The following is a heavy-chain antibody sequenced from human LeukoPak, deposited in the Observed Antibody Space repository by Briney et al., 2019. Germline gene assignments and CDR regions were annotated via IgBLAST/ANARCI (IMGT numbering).Heavy chain of an antibody. V-gene: IGHV4-4*07. J-gene: IGHJ5*02. CDR3: ARGGNYYDSSGYYRWGSEFDP. CDR2: IYTSGST. Sequence: SETLSLTCTVSGGSISSYYWSWIRQPAGKGLEWIGRIYTSGSTNYNPSLKSRVTMSVDTSKNQFSLKLSSVTAADTAVYYCARGGNYYDSSGYYRWGSEFDPWGQGTLVTVSS. CDR1: GGSISSYY. D-gene: IGHD3-22*01.